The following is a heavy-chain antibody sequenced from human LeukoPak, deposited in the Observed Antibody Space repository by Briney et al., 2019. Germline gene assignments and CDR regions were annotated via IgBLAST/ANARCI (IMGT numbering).Heavy chain of an antibody. CDR2: IYYSGST. CDR3: ARSGTYSSSWYVH. V-gene: IGHV4-59*01. J-gene: IGHJ4*02. D-gene: IGHD6-13*01. CDR1: GGSISSYY. Sequence: SETLSLTCTVSGGSISSYYWSWIRQPPGKGLEWIGYIYYSGSTNYNPSLKSRVTISVDTSENQFSLKLSSVTAADTAVYYCARSGTYSSSWYVHWGQGTLVTVSS.